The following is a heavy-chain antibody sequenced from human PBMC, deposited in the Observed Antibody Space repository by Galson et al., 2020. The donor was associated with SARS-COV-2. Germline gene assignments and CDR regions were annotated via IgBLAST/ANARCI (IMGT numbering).Heavy chain of an antibody. CDR2: IIPRIDVA. V-gene: IGHV1-69*10. D-gene: IGHD3-3*01. CDR3: ARDGARGGVAGGHCFFYFMDV. Sequence: SVKVSCKASAGTISNSAIIWVRQAPGQGLEWMGGIIPRIDVANYAQKFQGRVTITVDKSSNIAYMELSSLRSEDTAIYYCARDGARGGVAGGHCFFYFMDVWRKGTSVTVSS. CDR1: AGTISNSA. J-gene: IGHJ6*03.